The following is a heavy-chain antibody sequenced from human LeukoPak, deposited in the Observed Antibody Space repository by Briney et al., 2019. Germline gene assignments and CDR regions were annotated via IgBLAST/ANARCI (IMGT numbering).Heavy chain of an antibody. Sequence: QPGGSLRLSCAASGFTFSSYEMNWVRQAPGKGLEWVSYISSSGSTIYYADSVKGRFTISRDNAKNSLYLQMNGLRAEDTAVYYCARIRFLEWLLDYWGQGTLVTVSS. CDR3: ARIRFLEWLLDY. J-gene: IGHJ4*02. CDR2: ISSSGSTI. D-gene: IGHD3-3*01. V-gene: IGHV3-48*03. CDR1: GFTFSSYE.